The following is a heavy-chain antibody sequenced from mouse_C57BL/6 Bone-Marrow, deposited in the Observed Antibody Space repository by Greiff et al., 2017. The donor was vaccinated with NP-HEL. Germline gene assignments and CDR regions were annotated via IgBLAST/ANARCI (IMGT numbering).Heavy chain of an antibody. CDR1: GYTFTSYW. V-gene: IGHV1-7*01. J-gene: IGHJ4*01. Sequence: QVQLQQSGAELAKPGASVKLSCKASGYTFTSYWMHWVKQRPGQGLEWIGYINPSSGYTKYNQKFKDKATLTAGKSSSTAYMQLSSLTYEDSAVYYCAIFYYDYSYAMDYWGQGTSVTVSS. CDR2: INPSSGYT. D-gene: IGHD2-4*01. CDR3: AIFYYDYSYAMDY.